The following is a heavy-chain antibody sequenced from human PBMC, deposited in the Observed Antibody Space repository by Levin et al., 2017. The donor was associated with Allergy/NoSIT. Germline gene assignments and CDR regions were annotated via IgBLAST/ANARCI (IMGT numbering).Heavy chain of an antibody. CDR2: ISSSSSYI. J-gene: IGHJ4*02. CDR1: GFTFSSYS. CDR3: ARGTVPSGSYGCVGY. V-gene: IGHV3-21*01. D-gene: IGHD1-26*01. Sequence: GGSLRLSCAASGFTFSSYSMNWVRQAPGKGLEWVSSISSSSSYIYYADSVKGRFTISRDNAKNSLYLQMNSLRAEDTAVYYCARGTVPSGSYGCVGYWGQGTLVTVSS.